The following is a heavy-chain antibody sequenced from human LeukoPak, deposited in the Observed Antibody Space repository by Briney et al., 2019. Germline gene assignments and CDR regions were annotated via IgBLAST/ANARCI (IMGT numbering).Heavy chain of an antibody. CDR3: AKDAQRGFDYSNSLGS. J-gene: IGHJ5*02. D-gene: IGHD4-11*01. Sequence: GGSLRLSCATSGFTFSHFGMHWVRQAPGKGLEWVAVIWNDGSNKYYGDSVKGRFTISRDNSRNTLYLQMDSLRVEDTAVYYCAKDAQRGFDYSNSLGSWGQGTLVTVSS. V-gene: IGHV3-33*06. CDR1: GFTFSHFG. CDR2: IWNDGSNK.